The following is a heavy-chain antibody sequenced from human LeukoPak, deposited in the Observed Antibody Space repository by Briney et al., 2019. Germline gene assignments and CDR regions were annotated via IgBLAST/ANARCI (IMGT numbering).Heavy chain of an antibody. CDR2: IGTVGDT. CDR1: GFTFSSYD. V-gene: IGHV3-13*01. Sequence: GGSMRLSCAASGFTFSSYDMHWVRQVTGKGLEWVSDIGTVGDTYYAGSVKGRFTISRENAKNSLYLQMNSLRAGDTAVYYCARVRSGSLGYGMDVWGQGTTVTVSS. J-gene: IGHJ6*02. D-gene: IGHD1-26*01. CDR3: ARVRSGSLGYGMDV.